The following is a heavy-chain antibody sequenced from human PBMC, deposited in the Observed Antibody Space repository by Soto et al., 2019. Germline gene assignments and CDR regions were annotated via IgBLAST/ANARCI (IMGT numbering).Heavy chain of an antibody. Sequence: GASVKVSCKASGYTFTGYYMHWVRQAPGQGLEWMGWINPNSGGTNYAQKFQGRVTMTRDTSISTAYMELSRLRSDDTAVYYCARDSGSAAAGTGHYYYYGMDVWGQGTTVTVSS. V-gene: IGHV1-2*02. J-gene: IGHJ6*02. CDR1: GYTFTGYY. D-gene: IGHD6-13*01. CDR3: ARDSGSAAAGTGHYYYYGMDV. CDR2: INPNSGGT.